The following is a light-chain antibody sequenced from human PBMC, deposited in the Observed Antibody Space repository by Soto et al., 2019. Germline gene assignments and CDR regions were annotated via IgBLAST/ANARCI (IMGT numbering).Light chain of an antibody. CDR1: QTGSNSY. CDR3: QHYGYSQWT. Sequence: IVLTQSPGTLSLSPGERATFSCRASQTGSNSYLAWYQHKSGQAPRLLIYGVYTRASGIPDGFSGSGSGTEFTLTITRLEPEDSAVYFCQHYGYSQWTFGQGTKVDIK. V-gene: IGKV3-20*01. CDR2: GVY. J-gene: IGKJ1*01.